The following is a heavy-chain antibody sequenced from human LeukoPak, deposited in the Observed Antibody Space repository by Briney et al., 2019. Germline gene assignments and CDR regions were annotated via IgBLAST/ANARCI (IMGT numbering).Heavy chain of an antibody. J-gene: IGHJ4*02. Sequence: ASVKVSCNASRYTFTNYHIHWVRQAPGQGLEWMGIINPSDGSTSYAQRFHVRVTMTRDTSTSTVYMELNSLRSEDTAVYYCASFAYDRRGYIIGDYWGQGTLVTVSS. V-gene: IGHV1-46*01. CDR2: INPSDGST. CDR3: ASFAYDRRGYIIGDY. CDR1: RYTFTNYH. D-gene: IGHD3-22*01.